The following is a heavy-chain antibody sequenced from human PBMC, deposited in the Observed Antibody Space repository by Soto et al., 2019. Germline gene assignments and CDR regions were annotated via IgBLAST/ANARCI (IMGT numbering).Heavy chain of an antibody. V-gene: IGHV2-5*02. CDR2: IFWDDDK. CDR3: AHRPRGYASYFDY. J-gene: IGHJ4*02. D-gene: IGHD5-12*01. CDR1: GFSLSTRGVG. Sequence: QITLKESGPPLVKPTQTLTLTCTFSGFSLSTRGVGVAWIRQPPGKALEWLALIFWDDDKWYSPSLKSRLTITEDTSKNHVVLTMTNIDPVDTATYYCAHRPRGYASYFDYWGQGTLVTVSS.